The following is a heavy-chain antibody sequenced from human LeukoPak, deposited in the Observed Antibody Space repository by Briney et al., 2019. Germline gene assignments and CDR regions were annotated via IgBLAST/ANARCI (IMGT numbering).Heavy chain of an antibody. CDR1: GFTFSSYA. J-gene: IGHJ4*02. Sequence: PGGSLRLSCAASGFTFSSYAMSWVRQAPGKGLEWVSAIGGGGVSTFYADSVKGRFTISRDNSKNTLYLQMNSLRAEVTAVYYCAKRNYYDSSGYYYDYWGQGTLVTVSS. V-gene: IGHV3-23*01. CDR2: IGGGGVST. CDR3: AKRNYYDSSGYYYDY. D-gene: IGHD3-22*01.